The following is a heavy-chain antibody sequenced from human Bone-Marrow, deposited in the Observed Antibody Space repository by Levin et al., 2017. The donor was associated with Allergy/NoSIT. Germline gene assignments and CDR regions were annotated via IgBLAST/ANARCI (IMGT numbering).Heavy chain of an antibody. Sequence: LSLTCAASGFLFSRSGMHWVRQAPGKGLEWVAVIWNDGSKKYYADSVKGRFTISRDNSKNTLYLQTNTLRVEDTAVYYCASSSGHYYDGTTYDPTSLDSWGQGTLVTVSS. CDR1: GFLFSRSG. CDR3: ASSSGHYYDGTTYDPTSLDS. V-gene: IGHV3-33*01. D-gene: IGHD3-16*01. CDR2: IWNDGSKK. J-gene: IGHJ4*02.